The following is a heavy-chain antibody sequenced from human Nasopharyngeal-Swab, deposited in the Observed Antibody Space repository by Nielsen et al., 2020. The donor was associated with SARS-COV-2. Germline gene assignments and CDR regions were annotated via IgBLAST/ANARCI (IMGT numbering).Heavy chain of an antibody. CDR3: ARDRDIVVVPAAGVAFDY. CDR1: GGSFTGYY. J-gene: IGHJ4*02. CDR2: ITHSGST. Sequence: SQTLSLTCALSGGSFTGYYWSWIRQPPGKGLEWIGEITHSGSTNYNPSLKSRVTISVDTSKNQFSLKLSSVTAADTAVYYCARDRDIVVVPAAGVAFDYWGQGTLVTVSS. V-gene: IGHV4-34*01. D-gene: IGHD2-2*01.